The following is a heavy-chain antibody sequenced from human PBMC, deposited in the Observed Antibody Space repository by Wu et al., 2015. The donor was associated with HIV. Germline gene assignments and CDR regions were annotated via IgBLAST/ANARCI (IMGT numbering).Heavy chain of an antibody. D-gene: IGHD6-25*01. CDR2: MNPISGDT. CDR1: GYTFTAYF. CDR3: ARVAMSSSGWNYYYYAMDV. V-gene: IGHV1-2*02. J-gene: IGHJ6*02. Sequence: QVQLVQSGAEVKQPGASVKVSCKTSGYTFTAYFIHWVRQAPGQGLEWMGWMNPISGDTDYAQRFQGRVTMTRDTSINTAYMGLSSLTSDDTAVYFCARVAMSSSGWNYYYYAMDVVGPRDHGHRLL.